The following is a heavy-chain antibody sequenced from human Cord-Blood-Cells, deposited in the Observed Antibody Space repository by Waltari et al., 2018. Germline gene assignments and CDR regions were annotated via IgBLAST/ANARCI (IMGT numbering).Heavy chain of an antibody. CDR2: IYTSGST. J-gene: IGHJ4*02. V-gene: IGHV4-61*09. Sequence: QVQLQESGPGLVKPSQTLSLTCTVSGGSISRGSYYWSWIRQPAGKGLEWIGYIYTSGSTNYNPSLKSRVTISVDTSKNQFSLKLSSVTAADTAVYYCARKHDFWSGYYDYWGQGTLVTVSS. CDR3: ARKHDFWSGYYDY. CDR1: GGSISRGSYY. D-gene: IGHD3-3*01.